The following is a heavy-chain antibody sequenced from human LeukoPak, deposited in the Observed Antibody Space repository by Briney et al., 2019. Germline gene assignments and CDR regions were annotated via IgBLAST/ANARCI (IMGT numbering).Heavy chain of an antibody. D-gene: IGHD3-22*01. CDR1: GGTFSSYA. J-gene: IGHJ4*02. Sequence: GASVKVSCKASGGTFSSYAISWVRQAPGQGLEWMGRIIPILGIANYAQKFQGRVTITADKSTSTAYMELSSLRSEDTAVYYCARFGYYYDSSGYEDYWGQGTLVTVSS. CDR2: IIPILGIA. V-gene: IGHV1-69*04. CDR3: ARFGYYYDSSGYEDY.